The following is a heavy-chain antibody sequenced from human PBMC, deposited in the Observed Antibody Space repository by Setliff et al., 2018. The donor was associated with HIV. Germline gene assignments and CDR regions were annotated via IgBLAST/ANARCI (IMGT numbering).Heavy chain of an antibody. V-gene: IGHV1-2*02. Sequence: ASVKVSCKASGYAFTGYYMHWVRQAPGQGLEWMGWINPNSGGTNYAQKLQGRVTMTRDTSTSTVYMELSSLRSEDTAVYYCAREGSGWYLTSYYYYGMDVWGQGATVTVSS. J-gene: IGHJ6*02. CDR2: INPNSGGT. CDR3: AREGSGWYLTSYYYYGMDV. D-gene: IGHD6-19*01. CDR1: GYAFTGYY.